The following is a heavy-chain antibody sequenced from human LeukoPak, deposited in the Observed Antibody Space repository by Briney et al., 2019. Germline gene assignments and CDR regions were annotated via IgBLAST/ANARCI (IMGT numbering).Heavy chain of an antibody. Sequence: GGSPRLSCAASGFTFSSYALSWVRQAPGKGPEWVSVISGSGDSTYYADSVKGRFTISRDNSRNTLYLQMNSLRAEDTAVYYCAKDPKTAAEMVYFDCWGQGTLVTVSS. J-gene: IGHJ4*02. CDR3: AKDPKTAAEMVYFDC. CDR2: ISGSGDST. D-gene: IGHD6-13*01. V-gene: IGHV3-23*01. CDR1: GFTFSSYA.